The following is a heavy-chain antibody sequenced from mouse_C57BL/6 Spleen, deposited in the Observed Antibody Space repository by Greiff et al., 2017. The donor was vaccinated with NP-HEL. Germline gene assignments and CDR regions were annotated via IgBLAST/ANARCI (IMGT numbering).Heavy chain of an antibody. CDR3: ARWGYGSHFDY. D-gene: IGHD1-1*01. J-gene: IGHJ2*01. Sequence: LEESGAELARPGASVKLSCKASGYTFTSYGISWVKQRTGQGLEWIGEIYPRSGNTYYNEKFKGKATLTADKSSSTAYMELRSLTSEDSAVYFCARWGYGSHFDYWGQGTTLTVSS. CDR2: IYPRSGNT. V-gene: IGHV1-81*01. CDR1: GYTFTSYG.